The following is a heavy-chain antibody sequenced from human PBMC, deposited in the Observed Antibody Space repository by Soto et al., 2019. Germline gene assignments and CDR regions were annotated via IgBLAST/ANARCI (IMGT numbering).Heavy chain of an antibody. CDR2: ISGSGGST. CDR3: ATFYFFGVVTASGYYMVV. J-gene: IGHJ6*03. CDR1: GFTFSSYA. V-gene: IGHV3-23*01. D-gene: IGHD3-3*01. Sequence: GGSLRLSCAASGFTFSSYAMSWVRQAPGKGLEWVSAISGSGGSTYYADSVKGRFTISRDIARNLVFLQMNSLRAEDTAVYYCATFYFFGVVTASGYYMVVLGKATTVTVS.